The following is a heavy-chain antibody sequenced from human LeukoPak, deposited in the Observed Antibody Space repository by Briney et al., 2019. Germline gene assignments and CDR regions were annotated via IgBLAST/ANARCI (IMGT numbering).Heavy chain of an antibody. Sequence: GGSLRLSCAASGFTFSSYAMSWVRQAPGKGLECISGFSGSGGSTYYADSVKGRFTISRDNSKNTLYLQMNSLRAEDTAVYYCARRAGAYSHPYNYWGQGTLVTVSS. V-gene: IGHV3-23*01. J-gene: IGHJ4*02. CDR1: GFTFSSYA. D-gene: IGHD4/OR15-4a*01. CDR2: FSGSGGST. CDR3: ARRAGAYSHPYNY.